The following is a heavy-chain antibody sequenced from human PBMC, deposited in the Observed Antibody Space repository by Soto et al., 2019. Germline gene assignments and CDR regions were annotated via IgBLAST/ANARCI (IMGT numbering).Heavy chain of an antibody. V-gene: IGHV1-3*01. CDR1: GYTFTSYA. Sequence: ASVKVSCKSSGYTFTSYAMHWVRQAPGQRLEWMGWINAGNGNTKYSQKFQGRVTITRDTSASTAYMELSSLRSEDTAVYYCARSSWTRNAFDLWGQGTMVTVSS. D-gene: IGHD6-13*01. J-gene: IGHJ3*01. CDR3: ARSSWTRNAFDL. CDR2: INAGNGNT.